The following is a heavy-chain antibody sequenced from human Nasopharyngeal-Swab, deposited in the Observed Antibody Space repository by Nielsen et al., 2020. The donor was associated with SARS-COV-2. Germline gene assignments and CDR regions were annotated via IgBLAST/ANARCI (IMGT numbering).Heavy chain of an antibody. V-gene: IGHV3-66*01. CDR2: IDATAKT. Sequence: GESLKISCAASGFTVSSNYMAWVRQAPGKGLEWVSMIDATAKTFYADSVKGRFTISRDKSKNTVYFQMNGLRVEDTALYYCAKTPVWFGQSYYFDYWGQGTLVTVSS. D-gene: IGHD3-10*01. CDR1: GFTVSSNY. CDR3: AKTPVWFGQSYYFDY. J-gene: IGHJ4*02.